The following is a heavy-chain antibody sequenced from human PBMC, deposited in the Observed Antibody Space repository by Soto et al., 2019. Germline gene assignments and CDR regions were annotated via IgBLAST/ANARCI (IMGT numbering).Heavy chain of an antibody. J-gene: IGHJ6*02. V-gene: IGHV3-21*01. CDR1: GFTFSSYS. D-gene: IGHD1-26*01. Sequence: GGSLRLSCAASGFTFSSYSMNWVRQAPGKGLEWVSSISSSSSYIYYADSVKGRFTISRDNAKNSLYLQMNSLRAEDTAVYYCARDNSRKEVGVGMDVWGQGTTVTVSS. CDR2: ISSSSSYI. CDR3: ARDNSRKEVGVGMDV.